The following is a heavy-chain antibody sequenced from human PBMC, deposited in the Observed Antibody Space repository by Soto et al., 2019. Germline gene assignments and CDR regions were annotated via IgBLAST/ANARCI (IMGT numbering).Heavy chain of an antibody. J-gene: IGHJ5*02. Sequence: ASVKVSCKASGYTFTGHHIHWVRQAPGQGLEWVGWINPNTGGTNYAQKFQGRVTMTRDTSISTAYMELSRLRSDDTAVYYCARGAITMNDSPRGFDPWGQGTLVTVSS. CDR3: ARGAITMNDSPRGFDP. CDR2: INPNTGGT. D-gene: IGHD3-22*01. CDR1: GYTFTGHH. V-gene: IGHV1-2*02.